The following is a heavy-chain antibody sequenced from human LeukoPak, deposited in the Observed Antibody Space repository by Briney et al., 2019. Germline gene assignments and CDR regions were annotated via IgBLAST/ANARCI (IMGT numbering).Heavy chain of an antibody. J-gene: IGHJ4*02. V-gene: IGHV3-21*01. Sequence: GGSLRLSCAASGFTFSSYTMSWVRQAPGKALEWVSTITTSDGNTYYADSVKGRFTISRDNTKNSLYLQMNSLGVEDTAVYYCARDGYIDSCDYWGRGTLVTVSS. CDR3: ARDGYIDSCDY. D-gene: IGHD3-22*01. CDR2: ITTSDGNT. CDR1: GFTFSSYT.